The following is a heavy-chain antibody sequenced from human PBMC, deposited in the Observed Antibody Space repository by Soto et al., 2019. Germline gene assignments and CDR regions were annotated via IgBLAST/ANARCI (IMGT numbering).Heavy chain of an antibody. Sequence: GGSLRLSCAASGFTFSNYAMSWVRQAPGKGLEWISTISGSGGSTYYADSVKGRFTISRDNSKNTLYLQMNSLRAEDTAVYYCAKGQSTYYDFWSRYYDWFDPWGQGTLVTVS. CDR1: GFTFSNYA. CDR3: AKGQSTYYDFWSRYYDWFDP. CDR2: ISGSGGST. V-gene: IGHV3-23*01. D-gene: IGHD3-3*01. J-gene: IGHJ5*02.